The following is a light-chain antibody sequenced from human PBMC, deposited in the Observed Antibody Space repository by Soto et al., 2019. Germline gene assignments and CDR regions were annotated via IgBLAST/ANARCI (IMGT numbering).Light chain of an antibody. CDR1: QGISKY. CDR2: AAS. CDR3: QKYNSAPLT. J-gene: IGKJ4*01. V-gene: IGKV1-27*01. Sequence: DIQMTQSPSSLSASIGDRVTITCRASQGISKYLAWYQQRPGEIPNLLIYAASTLQSGVPSRFSGSGSGTDFTLTISSLQPEDVATYYCQKYNSAPLTSGGGTKVDIK.